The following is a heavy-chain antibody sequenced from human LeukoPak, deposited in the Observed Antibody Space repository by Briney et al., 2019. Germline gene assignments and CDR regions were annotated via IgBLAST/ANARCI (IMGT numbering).Heavy chain of an antibody. Sequence: PSETLSLTCTVSGGSISSGSYYWSWIRQPAGKGLEWIGRIHSSGSTNYNPSLKSRVAISVDTSKNQFSLKLSSVTAADTAVYFCARRNIAAFDIWGQGTMVTVSS. D-gene: IGHD6-13*01. CDR1: GGSISSGSYY. V-gene: IGHV4-61*02. CDR2: IHSSGST. CDR3: ARRNIAAFDI. J-gene: IGHJ3*02.